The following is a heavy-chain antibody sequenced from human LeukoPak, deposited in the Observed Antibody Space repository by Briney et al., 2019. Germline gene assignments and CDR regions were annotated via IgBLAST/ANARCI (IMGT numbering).Heavy chain of an antibody. CDR2: IYSGDST. J-gene: IGHJ4*02. Sequence: GGSLRLSCAASGFTVSSNYMSWVRQAPGKGLEWVSVIYSGDSTHYADSVKGRFTISRDNSKNTVYLQLNNLRAEDTAVYYCARANYYDSSYPFPFDYWGQGTLVTVSS. CDR1: GFTVSSNY. V-gene: IGHV3-66*01. D-gene: IGHD3-22*01. CDR3: ARANYYDSSYPFPFDY.